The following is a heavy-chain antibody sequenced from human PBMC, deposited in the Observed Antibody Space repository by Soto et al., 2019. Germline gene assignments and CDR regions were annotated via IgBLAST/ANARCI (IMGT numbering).Heavy chain of an antibody. D-gene: IGHD3-16*01. CDR2: IYPGDSDT. Sequence: GESLKISCKGSGYSFTSYWIGWVRQMPGKGLEWMGIIYPGDSDTRYSPSFQGQVTISADKSISTAYLQWSSLKASDTAMYYCARRRSMITFEGAFAIWGQGTMVTVSS. J-gene: IGHJ3*02. CDR1: GYSFTSYW. V-gene: IGHV5-51*01. CDR3: ARRRSMITFEGAFAI.